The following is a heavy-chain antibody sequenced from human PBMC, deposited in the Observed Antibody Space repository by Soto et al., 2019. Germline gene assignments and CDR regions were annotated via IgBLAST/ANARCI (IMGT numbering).Heavy chain of an antibody. J-gene: IGHJ4*02. CDR2: ISNSGTII. D-gene: IGHD6-13*01. Sequence: PGGSLRLSCAASGFAFRDYSMTWVRQAPGKGLEWVSSISNSGTIIFYADSVKGRFTVSRDNAKNSLYLQMSSLRVEDTAVYYCARRIVAAGSDYWGQGTLVTVSS. V-gene: IGHV3-21*01. CDR1: GFAFRDYS. CDR3: ARRIVAAGSDY.